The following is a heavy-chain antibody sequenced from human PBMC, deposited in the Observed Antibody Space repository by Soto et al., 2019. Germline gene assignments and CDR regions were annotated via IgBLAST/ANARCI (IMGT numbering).Heavy chain of an antibody. CDR3: AKDRNYPRDQFHY. Sequence: GGSLRLSCAASGFTFNSYGMNWVRQAPGKGLEWVAGVSAGGGDTSYADSVKGRFTISRDNSKDTLYLQMNSLRAEDTAVYYCAKDRNYPRDQFHYWGQGTLVTVSS. V-gene: IGHV3-23*01. CDR1: GFTFNSYG. CDR2: VSAGGGDT. D-gene: IGHD1-7*01. J-gene: IGHJ4*02.